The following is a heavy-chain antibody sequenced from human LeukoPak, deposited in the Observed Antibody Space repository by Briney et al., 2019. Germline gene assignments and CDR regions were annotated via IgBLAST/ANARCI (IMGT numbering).Heavy chain of an antibody. CDR3: ARVSIQVVAATAPVYNWFDP. D-gene: IGHD2-15*01. V-gene: IGHV1-69*13. CDR2: IIPIFGTA. J-gene: IGHJ5*02. CDR1: GGTFSSYA. Sequence: GASVKVSCKASGGTFSSYAISWVRQAPGQGLEWMGGIIPIFGTANYAQKFQGRVTITADESTSTAYMELSSLRSEDTAVYYCARVSIQVVAATAPVYNWFDPWGQGTLVTVSS.